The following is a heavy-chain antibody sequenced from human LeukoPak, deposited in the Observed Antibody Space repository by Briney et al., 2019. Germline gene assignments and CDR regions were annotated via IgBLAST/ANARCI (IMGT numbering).Heavy chain of an antibody. D-gene: IGHD6-13*01. V-gene: IGHV4-59*01. CDR3: ARDQGSSWNWGGWYFDL. CDR1: GGSISSYY. Sequence: SETLSLTCTVSGGSISSYYWSWIRQPPGKGLEWIGYIYYSGSTNYNPSLKSRVTISVDTSKNQFSLKLSSVTAADTAVYYCARDQGSSWNWGGWYFDLWGRGTLVTVSS. CDR2: IYYSGST. J-gene: IGHJ2*01.